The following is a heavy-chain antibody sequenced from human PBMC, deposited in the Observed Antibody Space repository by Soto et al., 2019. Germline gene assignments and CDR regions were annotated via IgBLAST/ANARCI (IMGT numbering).Heavy chain of an antibody. CDR1: GGSFSGYY. V-gene: IGHV4-34*01. CDR3: ARLQFGEGFDY. CDR2: IKHSGST. D-gene: IGHD3-10*01. Sequence: SETLSLTCAVYGGSFSGYYWSWIRQPPGKGLEWIGEIKHSGSTNYNPSLKSRVTISVDTSKNQFSLKLSSVTAADTAVYYCARLQFGEGFDYWGQGALVTVSS. J-gene: IGHJ4*02.